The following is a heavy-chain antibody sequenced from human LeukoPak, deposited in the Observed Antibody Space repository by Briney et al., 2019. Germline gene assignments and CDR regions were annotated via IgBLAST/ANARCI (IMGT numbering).Heavy chain of an antibody. D-gene: IGHD1-26*01. CDR3: TSDLRWVLRALDY. V-gene: IGHV3-15*01. CDR2: VRSNNDGGTA. Sequence: RSGGSLRLSGAASAFSFSNAWMGWIPQAPGKGLEWVGRVRSNNDGGTADYAAPVKGRCTISRDDAKKKLCLQMNSLITEDTAVSYGTSDLRWVLRALDYWGQGTLVTVSS. CDR1: AFSFSNAW. J-gene: IGHJ4*02.